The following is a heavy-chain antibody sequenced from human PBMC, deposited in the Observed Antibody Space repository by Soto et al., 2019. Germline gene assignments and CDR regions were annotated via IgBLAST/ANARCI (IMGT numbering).Heavy chain of an antibody. D-gene: IGHD5-12*01. CDR3: ARGGGRGYNELDP. CDR1: GYTFTAYY. Sequence: QVQLVQSGAEVKKPGASVKVSCKASGYTFTAYYMHWVRQAPGQGLEWMGWINPNSGGTYHAQNFQGRVTMTRDTSNTTAYMELASLRSDDTAVYYCARGGGRGYNELDPWGHGTLVIVSS. V-gene: IGHV1-2*02. CDR2: INPNSGGT. J-gene: IGHJ5*02.